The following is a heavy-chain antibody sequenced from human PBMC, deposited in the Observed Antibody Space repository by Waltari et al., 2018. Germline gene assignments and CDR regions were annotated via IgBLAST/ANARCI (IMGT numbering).Heavy chain of an antibody. CDR3: ARVYRYSSGWYDAFDI. D-gene: IGHD6-19*01. V-gene: IGHV3-23*01. Sequence: EVQLLESGGGLVQPGGSLRLSCAASGFTFSSYAMSWVSQAPGKGLEWVSAISGSGGSTYYADSVKGRFTISRDNAKNSLYLQMNSLRAEDTAVYYCARVYRYSSGWYDAFDIWGQGTMVTVSS. J-gene: IGHJ3*02. CDR1: GFTFSSYA. CDR2: ISGSGGST.